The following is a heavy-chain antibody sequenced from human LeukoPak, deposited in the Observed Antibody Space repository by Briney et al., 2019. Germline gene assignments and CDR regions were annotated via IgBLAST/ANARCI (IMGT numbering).Heavy chain of an antibody. V-gene: IGHV4-4*07. CDR2: IYTTGST. CDR1: GDSISSYY. CDR3: ASLQYCSGGSCPYYFDS. J-gene: IGHJ4*02. D-gene: IGHD2-15*01. Sequence: SETLSLTCTVSGDSISSYYWSWIRQPAGKGLEWIGRIYTTGSTNYNPSLKSRVTMSVDTSKNQFSLKLSSVTAADTAVYYCASLQYCSGGSCPYYFDSWGQGTLVTVSS.